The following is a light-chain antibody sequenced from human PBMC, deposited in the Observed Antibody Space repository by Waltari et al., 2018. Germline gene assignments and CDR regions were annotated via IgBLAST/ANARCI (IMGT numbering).Light chain of an antibody. CDR1: RSVGKS. J-gene: IGKJ1*01. CDR2: DAS. Sequence: SCRASRSVGKSLAWYQQKPGQAPRLLIYDASSRATGIPDRFSGSGFGTDFSLTISRLEPEDFAVYYCQKYVSLPATFGQGTKVEIK. CDR3: QKYVSLPAT. V-gene: IGKV3-20*01.